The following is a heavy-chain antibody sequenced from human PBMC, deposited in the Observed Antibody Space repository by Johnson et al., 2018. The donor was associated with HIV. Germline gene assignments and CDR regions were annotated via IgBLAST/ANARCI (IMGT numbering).Heavy chain of an antibody. V-gene: IGHV3-23*04. D-gene: IGHD2/OR15-2a*01. J-gene: IGHJ3*02. CDR2: ISGSGGST. CDR3: AREGKYLAGAEDAFDI. Sequence: VQLVESGGGVVRPGGSLRLSCAASGFTFSSYAMSWVRQAPGKGLEWVSAISGSGGSTYYADSVRGRFTISRDDSKNTLYLQMNSLRAEDTAVYYCAREGKYLAGAEDAFDIWGQGTMVTVSS. CDR1: GFTFSSYA.